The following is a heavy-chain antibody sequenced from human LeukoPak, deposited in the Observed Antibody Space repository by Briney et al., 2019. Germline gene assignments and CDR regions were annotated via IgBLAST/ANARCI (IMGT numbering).Heavy chain of an antibody. J-gene: IGHJ6*03. V-gene: IGHV3-48*01. Sequence: AGSLTLSCAASGFTISSYSMNWVRQPPGKGLEWVSYISSSSSTNYYAASVKGRFTISRDNAKNSLYLQINSLRAEDTAVYYCARGYSYGHRDYYYYMHGCGKGTTVTVSS. CDR1: GFTISSYS. CDR3: ARGYSYGHRDYYYYMHG. D-gene: IGHD5-18*01. CDR2: ISSSSSTN.